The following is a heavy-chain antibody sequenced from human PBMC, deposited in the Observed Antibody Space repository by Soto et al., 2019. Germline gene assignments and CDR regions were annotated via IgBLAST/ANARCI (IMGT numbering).Heavy chain of an antibody. V-gene: IGHV4-61*08. CDR3: ARGDRHSSGDIAR. Sequence: SETLSLTCTVSSGSVSDGDYYWNWIRQPPGRGLEWLGYIYYIGSTNYNPSLKSRVTISVGTSRKQISLRLSFVTAAYTAVYYCARGDRHSSGDIARWVQGTRVTVSS. D-gene: IGHD6-19*01. J-gene: IGHJ4*02. CDR1: SGSVSDGDYY. CDR2: IYYIGST.